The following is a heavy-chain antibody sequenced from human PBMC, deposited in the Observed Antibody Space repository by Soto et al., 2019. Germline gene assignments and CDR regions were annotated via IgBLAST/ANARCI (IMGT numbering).Heavy chain of an antibody. Sequence: QVQLVESGGGVVQPGRSLRLSCAASGFTFSSYAMHWVRQAPGKGLEWVAVISYDGSNKYYADSVKGRFTISRDNSKNTLYLQMNSLRAEDTAVYYCASASRGGYWGQGTLVTVSS. D-gene: IGHD2-15*01. CDR1: GFTFSSYA. V-gene: IGHV3-30-3*01. CDR3: ASASRGGY. CDR2: ISYDGSNK. J-gene: IGHJ4*02.